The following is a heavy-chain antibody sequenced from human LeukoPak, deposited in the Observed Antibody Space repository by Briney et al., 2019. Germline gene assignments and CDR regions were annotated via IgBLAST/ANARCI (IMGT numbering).Heavy chain of an antibody. CDR1: GFTVSSNY. V-gene: IGHV3-66*02. J-gene: IGHJ3*02. Sequence: GGSLSLSCAASGFTVSSNYMSWVRQAPGKGLEWVSVIYSGGSTYYADSAKVRFTISRDNSKNTLYLQMNSLRAEDTAVYYCAGKPPVDDAFDIWGQGTMVTVSS. CDR3: AGKPPVDDAFDI. CDR2: IYSGGST. D-gene: IGHD1-14*01.